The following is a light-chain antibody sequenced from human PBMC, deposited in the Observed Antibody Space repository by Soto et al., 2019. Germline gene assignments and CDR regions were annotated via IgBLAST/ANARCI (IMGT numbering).Light chain of an antibody. CDR3: QQYNNNSALP. J-gene: IGKJ4*01. CDR1: QSISSN. CDR2: AAS. Sequence: EVVMTQSPATLSVSPGESATLSCRASQSISSNLAWYQQKPGQAPRPLIYAASARSTGIPARGSGGGSAIEFTLIISSLQSEDFAVYCCQQYNNNSALPFGGGTKVEVK. V-gene: IGKV3-15*01.